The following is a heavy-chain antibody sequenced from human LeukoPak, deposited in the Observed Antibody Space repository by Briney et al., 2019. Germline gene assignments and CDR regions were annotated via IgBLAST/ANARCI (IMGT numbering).Heavy chain of an antibody. CDR2: IYYRGNT. CDR3: ARQSWGYSRDY. V-gene: IGHV4-59*08. CDR1: GGSLTSYY. J-gene: IGHJ4*02. Sequence: SETLSLTCSVSGGSLTSYYWSWIRQSPGKALEWIGYIYYRGNTNYNPSLKSRVTISVDTSKNQFSLKLSSVTAADTAVYYCARQSWGYSRDYWGQGTLVTVSS. D-gene: IGHD6-13*01.